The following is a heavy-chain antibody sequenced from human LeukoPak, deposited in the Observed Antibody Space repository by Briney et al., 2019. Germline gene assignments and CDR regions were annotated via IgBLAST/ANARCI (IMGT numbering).Heavy chain of an antibody. CDR3: ARGNTWYPY. CDR1: GGSISSSSYY. CDR2: IYYSGST. Sequence: SETLSLTCTVSGGSISSSSYYWGWIRQPPGKGLEWIGSIYYSGSTYYNPSLKSRVTISVDTSKNQFSLKLSSVTAADTAVYYCARGNTWYPYWGQGSLVTVSS. J-gene: IGHJ4*02. D-gene: IGHD2/OR15-2a*01. V-gene: IGHV4-39*07.